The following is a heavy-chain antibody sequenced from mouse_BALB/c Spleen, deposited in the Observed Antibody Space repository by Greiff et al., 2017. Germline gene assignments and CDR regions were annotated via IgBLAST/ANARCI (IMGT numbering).Heavy chain of an antibody. Sequence: EVQLVESGAELVKPGASVKLSCTASGFNIKDTYMHWVKQRPEQGLEWIGRIDPANGNTKYDPKFQGKATITADTSSNTAYLQLSSLTSEDTAVYYCARSSYYGNSGDYWGQGTTLTVSS. CDR3: ARSSYYGNSGDY. CDR1: GFNIKDTY. J-gene: IGHJ2*01. V-gene: IGHV14-3*02. CDR2: IDPANGNT. D-gene: IGHD2-10*01.